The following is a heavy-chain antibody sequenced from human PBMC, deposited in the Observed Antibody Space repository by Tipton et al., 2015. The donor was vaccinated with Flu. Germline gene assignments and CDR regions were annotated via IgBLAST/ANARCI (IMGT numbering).Heavy chain of an antibody. J-gene: IGHJ4*02. CDR2: VYRTGSP. CDR1: GDSIGSQYF. V-gene: IGHV4-38-2*02. D-gene: IGHD3-16*01. CDR3: ARDLTVGAVRGYFDF. Sequence: TLSLTCSVSGDSIGSQYFWCWIRHPSGRGLEWICNVYRTGSPYYTPSLKSRVIISVDTSKNQSSLKLWSVTAAATAVYYCARDLTVGAVRGYFDFWGQGTLVTVSS.